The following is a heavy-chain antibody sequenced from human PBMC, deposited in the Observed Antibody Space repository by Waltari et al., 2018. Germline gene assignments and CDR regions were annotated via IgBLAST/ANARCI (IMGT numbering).Heavy chain of an antibody. CDR2: VSSDGSNT. V-gene: IGHV3-74*01. CDR1: GVSLSDRW. Sequence: EVELVESGGGLVQPGGSLRLSCEVSGVSLSDRWMHWVRQTPEKGLVWVARVSSDGSNTAYADSVRCRFIISRDTARNTLFLQMSSVRVDDTALYYCVAATPSSDKWGQGTLVTVSS. CDR3: VAATPSSDK. J-gene: IGHJ4*02. D-gene: IGHD6-19*01.